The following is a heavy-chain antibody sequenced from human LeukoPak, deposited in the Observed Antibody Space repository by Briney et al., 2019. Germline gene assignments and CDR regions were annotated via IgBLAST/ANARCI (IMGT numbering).Heavy chain of an antibody. Sequence: PSETLSLTCTVSGGSISSYYWNWIRQPAGKGLEWIGRIYTSGSTNYNPSLKSRVTMSVDTSKNQFSLKLSSVTAADTAVYYCARVVVVPAAMSGYYYYYGMDVWGQGTTVTVSS. D-gene: IGHD2-2*01. CDR3: ARVVVVPAAMSGYYYYYGMDV. CDR1: GGSISSYY. J-gene: IGHJ6*02. CDR2: IYTSGST. V-gene: IGHV4-4*07.